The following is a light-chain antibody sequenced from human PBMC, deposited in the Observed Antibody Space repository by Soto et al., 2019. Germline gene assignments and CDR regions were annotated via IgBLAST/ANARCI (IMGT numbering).Light chain of an antibody. Sequence: VLTQSPGPLSLSPGERATLSCRASQSVSSSNLAWYQKKPGQAPRVLFYGASTRATGIPDRCSGSGSGSDFTLTISRLEPEDFAVYYCQQYDSPPYTFGQGTNLESK. CDR1: QSVSSSN. V-gene: IGKV3-20*01. J-gene: IGKJ2*01. CDR3: QQYDSPPYT. CDR2: GAS.